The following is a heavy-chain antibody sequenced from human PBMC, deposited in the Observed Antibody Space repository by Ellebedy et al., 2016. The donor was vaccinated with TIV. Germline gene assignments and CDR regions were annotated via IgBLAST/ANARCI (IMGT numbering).Heavy chain of an antibody. CDR2: TRNKANSYTT. J-gene: IGHJ6*02. D-gene: IGHD2/OR15-2a*01. V-gene: IGHV3-72*01. CDR1: GFTFSDHY. CDR3: AREGPGIGHYYGMDV. Sequence: GGSLRLSCAASGFTFSDHYMDWVRQAPGKGLEWVGRTRNKANSYTTEYAASVKGRFTISRDDSKNSLYLQMNSLKTEDTAVYYCAREGPGIGHYYGMDVWGQGTTVTVSS.